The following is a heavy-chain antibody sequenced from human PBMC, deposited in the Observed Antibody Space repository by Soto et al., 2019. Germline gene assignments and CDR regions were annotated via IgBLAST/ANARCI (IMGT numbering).Heavy chain of an antibody. Sequence: EVQLLESGGGLVQPGGSLRLSCAASGFTFSSYAMSWVRQAPGKGLEWVSTIGDTGVNTYYADSVKGRFTISRDNFKSTLYLQMTSLRGEDTAVFYCAKRGSKYFDYWGQGTLVSVSS. CDR1: GFTFSSYA. CDR3: AKRGSKYFDY. J-gene: IGHJ4*02. V-gene: IGHV3-23*01. CDR2: IGDTGVNT. D-gene: IGHD3-16*01.